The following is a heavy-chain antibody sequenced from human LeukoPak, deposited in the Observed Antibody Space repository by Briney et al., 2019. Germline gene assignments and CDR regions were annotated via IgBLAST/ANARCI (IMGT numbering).Heavy chain of an antibody. D-gene: IGHD2-8*02. CDR3: ANLPTGKY. V-gene: IGHV3-53*01. CDR2: IYSGGSA. J-gene: IGHJ4*02. CDR1: GFTVSSNY. Sequence: PGGSLRLSCAASGFTVSSNYMSRVRQAPGKGLEWVSVIYSGGSAYYADSLKGRFTISRDNSKNTLYLQMNSLTAEDTAVYYCANLPTGKYWGQGTLVTVSS.